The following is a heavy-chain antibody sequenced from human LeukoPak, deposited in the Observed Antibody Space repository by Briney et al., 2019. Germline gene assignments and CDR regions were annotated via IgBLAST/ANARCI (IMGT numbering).Heavy chain of an antibody. CDR3: ASEMESVVVVADTFGY. Sequence: GGSLRLSCAASGFTFSSYAMSWVRQAPGKGLEWVSAISGSGGSTYYADSVKGRFTISRDNSKNTLYLQMNSLRAEDTAVYYCASEMESVVVVADTFGYCGQGTLVTVSS. J-gene: IGHJ4*02. D-gene: IGHD2-15*01. CDR1: GFTFSSYA. V-gene: IGHV3-23*01. CDR2: ISGSGGST.